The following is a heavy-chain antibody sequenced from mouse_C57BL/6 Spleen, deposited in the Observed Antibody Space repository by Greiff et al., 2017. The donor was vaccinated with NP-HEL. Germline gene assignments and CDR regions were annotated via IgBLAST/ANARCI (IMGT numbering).Heavy chain of an antibody. V-gene: IGHV1-18*01. Sequence: DVQLQESGPELVKPGASVKIPCKASGYTFTDYNMDWVKQSHGKSLEWIGDINPNNGGTIYNQKFKGKATLTVDKSSSTAYMALRSLTSEDTAVYYCARRYYDGYLYWYFDVWGTGTTVTVSS. CDR2: INPNNGGT. CDR3: ARRYYDGYLYWYFDV. D-gene: IGHD2-3*01. J-gene: IGHJ1*03. CDR1: GYTFTDYN.